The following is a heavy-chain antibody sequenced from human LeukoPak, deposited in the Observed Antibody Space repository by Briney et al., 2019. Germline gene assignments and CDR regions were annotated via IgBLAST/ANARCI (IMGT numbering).Heavy chain of an antibody. V-gene: IGHV4-59*08. CDR1: GGSISCYY. CDR3: ARQDYYDSSGYYAYYFDY. CDR2: IYNSGST. J-gene: IGHJ4*02. D-gene: IGHD3-22*01. Sequence: SETLSLTCSVSGGSISCYYWSWIRQPPGKGLEWIGYIYNSGSTNYNPSLKSRVTISVDTSKKQFSLKVSSVTVADTAVYYCARQDYYDSSGYYAYYFDYWGQGTLVTVSS.